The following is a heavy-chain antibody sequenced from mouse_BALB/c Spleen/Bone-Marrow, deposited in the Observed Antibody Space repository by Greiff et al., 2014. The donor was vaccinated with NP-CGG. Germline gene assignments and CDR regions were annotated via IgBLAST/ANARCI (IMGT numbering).Heavy chain of an antibody. Sequence: VQLQQSRAQLVKPGDSVKLSCKASGYTFTNYYIYWVKQRPGQGLEWVGGISPSNGGTKFPEKFKNKATLTIDKSSSTAYIQLSSLTSEDSAVYYCSRQCYSSPDYCMDYWGQGTSVTVSA. J-gene: IGHJ4*01. CDR1: GYTFTNYY. CDR2: ISPSNGGT. V-gene: IGHV1S81*02. D-gene: IGHD6-1*01. CDR3: SRQCYSSPDYCMDY.